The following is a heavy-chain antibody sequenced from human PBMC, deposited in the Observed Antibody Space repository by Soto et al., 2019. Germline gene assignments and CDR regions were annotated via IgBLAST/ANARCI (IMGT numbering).Heavy chain of an antibody. V-gene: IGHV3-23*01. CDR1: GFTFSSYA. D-gene: IGHD5-12*01. J-gene: IGHJ5*02. Sequence: EVQLLESGGGLVQPGGSLRLSCAASGFTFSSYAMSWVRQAPGKGLEWVSAISGSGGSTYYADSVKGRFTNSRDNSKNTLYLQMNSLRAEDTAVYYCAKGRDIVATVGGWFDPWGQGTLVTVSS. CDR2: ISGSGGST. CDR3: AKGRDIVATVGGWFDP.